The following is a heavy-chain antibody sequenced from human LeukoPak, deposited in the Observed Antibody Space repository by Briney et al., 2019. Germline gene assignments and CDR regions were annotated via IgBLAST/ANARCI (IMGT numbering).Heavy chain of an antibody. CDR3: ARGWLDAFDI. D-gene: IGHD6-19*01. Sequence: PGESLRLSCAASGFTFSSYIMTWVRQAPGKGLEWVSSISSSSSYKYYAESVKGRFTISRDNAKNSLYLQMNSLRAEDTAVYYCARGWLDAFDIWGQGTMVTVSS. CDR1: GFTFSSYI. CDR2: ISSSSSYK. J-gene: IGHJ3*02. V-gene: IGHV3-21*01.